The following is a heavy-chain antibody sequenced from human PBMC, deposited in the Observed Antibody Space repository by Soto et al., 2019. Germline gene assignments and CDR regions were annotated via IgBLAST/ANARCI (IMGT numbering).Heavy chain of an antibody. Sequence: QITLKESGPTLVKPTQTLTLTCTFSGFSINTNGVGVGWIRQPPGRALEFVALIYWDDDKGHSPSLRSRLTSAKDTTKNQVALIMTTIDPVDTATFCCVHSPSGRTFDFWGQGGLVTVSS. CDR1: GFSINTNGVG. CDR3: VHSPSGRTFDF. CDR2: IYWDDDK. V-gene: IGHV2-5*02. J-gene: IGHJ4*02. D-gene: IGHD1-26*01.